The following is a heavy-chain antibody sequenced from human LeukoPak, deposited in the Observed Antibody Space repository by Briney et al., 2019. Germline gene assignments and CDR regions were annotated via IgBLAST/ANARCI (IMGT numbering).Heavy chain of an antibody. D-gene: IGHD5-12*01. CDR2: ISYDGSNK. J-gene: IGHJ4*02. CDR3: AKGYSGYMEGFFDY. CDR1: GFTFSSYG. V-gene: IGHV3-30*18. Sequence: GGSLRLSCAASGFTFSSYGMHWVRQAPGKGLEWVAVISYDGSNKYYADSVKGRFTISRDNSKNTLNLQMNSLRAEDTAVYYCAKGYSGYMEGFFDYWGQGTLVTVSS.